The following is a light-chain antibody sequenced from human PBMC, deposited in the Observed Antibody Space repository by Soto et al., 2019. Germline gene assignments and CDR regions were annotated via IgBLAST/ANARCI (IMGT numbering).Light chain of an antibody. J-gene: IGKJ2*01. CDR2: DAS. Sequence: DIVLTQSPATLSLSPGERATLSCGASQTISRNYLAWYQQKPGLAPRLVIYDASTRATGIPDRFSGSGSGTDFTLTISRLEPEDFAVYYCQQYGNLLPNPFGQGTKLEIK. CDR3: QQYGNLLPNP. CDR1: QTISRNY. V-gene: IGKV3D-20*01.